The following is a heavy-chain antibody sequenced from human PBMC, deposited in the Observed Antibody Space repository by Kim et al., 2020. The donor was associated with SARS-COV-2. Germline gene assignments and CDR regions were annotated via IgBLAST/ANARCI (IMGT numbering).Heavy chain of an antibody. J-gene: IGHJ4*02. D-gene: IGHD1-26*01. CDR2: ISAYNVNT. Sequence: ASVKVSCKASGYTFTSYGISWVRQAPGQGLEWMGRISAYNVNTNYAQKFQRRVTITTDTSTSTAYMEPKSLRFDDTAVYYCARERVGATKGGADYWGQGTLFSDSS. V-gene: IGHV1-18*04. CDR1: GYTFTSYG. CDR3: ARERVGATKGGADY.